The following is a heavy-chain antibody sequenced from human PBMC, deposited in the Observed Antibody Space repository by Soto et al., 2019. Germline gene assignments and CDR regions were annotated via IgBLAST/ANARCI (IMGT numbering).Heavy chain of an antibody. CDR1: GGSISSYY. CDR2: LYYSDNT. Sequence: KSSETLSLTCTVSGGSISSYYWSWVRQPPGKGLEWIGYLYYSDNTNYNPSLKSRVTISVDASKNQVSLRLTSVTAADTAVYYCARVGGVAARTFDYWGQGTVVTVSS. CDR3: ARVGGVAARTFDY. J-gene: IGHJ4*02. V-gene: IGHV4-59*01. D-gene: IGHD3-16*01.